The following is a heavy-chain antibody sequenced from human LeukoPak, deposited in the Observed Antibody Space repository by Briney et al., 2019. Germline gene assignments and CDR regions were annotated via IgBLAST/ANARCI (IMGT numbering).Heavy chain of an antibody. Sequence: GASVKVSCKVSGYTLTELSMHWVRQTPGKGLEWMGGFDPEDGETIYAQKFQGRVTMTEDTSTDTAYMELSSLRSEDTAVYYCATTAPHSSGYDYEDAFDIWGQGTMVTVS. D-gene: IGHD3-22*01. CDR3: ATTAPHSSGYDYEDAFDI. J-gene: IGHJ3*02. CDR2: FDPEDGET. CDR1: GYTLTELS. V-gene: IGHV1-24*01.